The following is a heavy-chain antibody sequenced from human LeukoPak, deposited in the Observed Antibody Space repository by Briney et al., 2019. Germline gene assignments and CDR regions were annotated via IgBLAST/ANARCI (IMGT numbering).Heavy chain of an antibody. J-gene: IGHJ4*02. CDR2: INWSGGST. CDR3: ARGDSSGYPVLYYFDY. D-gene: IGHD3-22*01. Sequence: GGSLRLSCAASGFTFDDYGMSWVRQAPGKALEWVSGINWSGGSTGYADSVKGRFTIARDNAKNSLYLQMNSLRAEDTALYYCARGDSSGYPVLYYFDYWGQGTLVTVSS. V-gene: IGHV3-20*04. CDR1: GFTFDDYG.